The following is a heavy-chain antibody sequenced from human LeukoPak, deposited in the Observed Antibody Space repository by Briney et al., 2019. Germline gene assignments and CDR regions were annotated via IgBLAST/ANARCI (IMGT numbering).Heavy chain of an antibody. CDR2: ISSNGDYR. CDR3: ARVHGSGYAFDI. Sequence: GGSLRLSCAASGFTFSSYSMNWVRQAPGKGLEWVSSISSNGDYRYYADSVRGRFTISRDNAKNSLYLQMDSLRAEDTAVYYCARVHGSGYAFDIWGQGTMVTVSS. D-gene: IGHD5-12*01. J-gene: IGHJ3*02. V-gene: IGHV3-21*01. CDR1: GFTFSSYS.